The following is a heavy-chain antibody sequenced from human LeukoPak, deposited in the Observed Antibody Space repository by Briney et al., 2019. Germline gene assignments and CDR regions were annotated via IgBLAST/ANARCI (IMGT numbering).Heavy chain of an antibody. V-gene: IGHV3-30*03. J-gene: IGHJ4*02. D-gene: IGHD1-26*01. Sequence: GTSLRLSCAASGFTFSSYGMHWVRQAPGKGLEWVTVIGTNKYYADSVKGRFTISRDNSKNTLYLQMNSLRAEDTAVYYCARYSGSYYATDYWGQGTLVTVSS. CDR3: ARYSGSYYATDY. CDR2: IGTNK. CDR1: GFTFSSYG.